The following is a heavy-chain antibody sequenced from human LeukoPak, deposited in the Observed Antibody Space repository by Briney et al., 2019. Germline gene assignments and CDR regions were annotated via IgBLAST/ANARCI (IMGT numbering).Heavy chain of an antibody. CDR2: IDGDGATT. CDR1: GFTSNSYL. Sequence: GGSLRLSCAASGFTSNSYLISWVRQAPGKGLVWVSRIDGDGATTSYEDSVKGRFTISRDNANNMVYLEMNSLRVEGTAVYYCTRDSGADRRYFDLWGRGTLVTVSS. CDR3: TRDSGADRRYFDL. V-gene: IGHV3-74*01. D-gene: IGHD7-27*01. J-gene: IGHJ2*01.